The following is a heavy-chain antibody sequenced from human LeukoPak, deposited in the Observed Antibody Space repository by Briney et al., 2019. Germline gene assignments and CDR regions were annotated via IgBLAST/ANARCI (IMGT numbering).Heavy chain of an antibody. CDR1: GYTFTSYD. V-gene: IGHV1-8*03. D-gene: IGHD2-15*01. CDR3: ARGHVVVVAAPYYYYYMDV. J-gene: IGHJ6*03. Sequence: ASVKVSCKASGYTFTSYDINWVRQATGQGLEWMRWMNPNSGNTGYAQKFQGRVTITRNTSISTAYMELSSLRSEDTAVYYCARGHVVVVAAPYYYYYMDVWGKGTTVTVSS. CDR2: MNPNSGNT.